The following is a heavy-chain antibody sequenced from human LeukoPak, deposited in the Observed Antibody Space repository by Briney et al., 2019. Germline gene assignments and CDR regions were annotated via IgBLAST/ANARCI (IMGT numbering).Heavy chain of an antibody. J-gene: IGHJ4*02. Sequence: GASVKVSCKASGYIFTDYSINWVRQAPRERLEWMGWISAGNGNTKYSQKFQGRVTISRDRSASTAYMELSSLRSEDTALYYCARGRWSTTTASYYFDSWGQGTLVTVS. D-gene: IGHD5/OR15-5a*01. CDR3: ARGRWSTTTASYYFDS. CDR2: ISAGNGNT. V-gene: IGHV1-3*01. CDR1: GYIFTDYS.